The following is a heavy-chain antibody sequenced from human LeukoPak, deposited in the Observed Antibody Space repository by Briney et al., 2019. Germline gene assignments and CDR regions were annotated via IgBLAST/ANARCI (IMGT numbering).Heavy chain of an antibody. V-gene: IGHV3-30-3*01. Sequence: SGGSLRLSCAASGLSFSGYAMHWVRQAPGKGLEWVAVISFDGSNKYYADSVKGRFTISRNNSNNTLNLQVSRLRADDTAVYYCARGCCDPFYESGAKIGGIDYWGQGTLVTVSS. CDR1: GLSFSGYA. CDR3: ARGCCDPFYESGAKIGGIDY. D-gene: IGHD2/OR15-2a*01. CDR2: ISFDGSNK. J-gene: IGHJ4*02.